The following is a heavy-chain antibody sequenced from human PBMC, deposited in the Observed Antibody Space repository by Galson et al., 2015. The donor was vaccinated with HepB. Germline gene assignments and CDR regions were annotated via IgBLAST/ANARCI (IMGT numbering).Heavy chain of an antibody. CDR1: GFTFSGSA. Sequence: SLRLSCAASGFTFSGSAMHWVRQASGKGLEWVGRIRSKANSYATAYAASVKGRFTISRDDSKNTAYLQMNSLKTEDTAVYYCTYYYDSSGYYPYWGQGTLVTVSS. V-gene: IGHV3-73*01. CDR3: TYYYDSSGYYPY. CDR2: IRSKANSYAT. D-gene: IGHD3-22*01. J-gene: IGHJ4*02.